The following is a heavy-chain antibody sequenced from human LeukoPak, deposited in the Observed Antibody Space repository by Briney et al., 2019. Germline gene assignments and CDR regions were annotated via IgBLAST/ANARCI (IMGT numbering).Heavy chain of an antibody. CDR3: AKDKVGYSSSWYYFDY. Sequence: GGSLRLSCAASGFTVSSNYMNWVRQTPGKGLEWVSVIYSGGTTYYADSVKGRFIISRDNSKNTLYLQMNSLRAEDTAVYYCAKDKVGYSSSWYYFDYWGQGTLVTVSS. V-gene: IGHV3-66*01. D-gene: IGHD6-13*01. CDR2: IYSGGTT. CDR1: GFTVSSNY. J-gene: IGHJ4*02.